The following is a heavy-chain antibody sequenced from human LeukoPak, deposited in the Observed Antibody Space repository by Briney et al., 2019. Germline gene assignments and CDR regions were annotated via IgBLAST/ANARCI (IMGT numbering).Heavy chain of an antibody. V-gene: IGHV3-23*01. CDR3: AKDKEGGVFGVVISH. Sequence: GGSLRLSCVASGFTFSSYAMSWVRQAPGKGLEWVSGISGSGGSTYYADSVKGRFTISRDNSKNTLYLQMNSLRAEDTAVYYCAKDKEGGVFGVVISHWGQGTLVTVSS. D-gene: IGHD3-3*01. CDR1: GFTFSSYA. J-gene: IGHJ4*02. CDR2: ISGSGGST.